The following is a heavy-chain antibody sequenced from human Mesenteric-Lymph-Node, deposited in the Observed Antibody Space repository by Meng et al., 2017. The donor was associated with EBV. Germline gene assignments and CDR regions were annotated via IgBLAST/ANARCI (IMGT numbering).Heavy chain of an antibody. V-gene: IGHV3-11*01. J-gene: IGHJ4*02. CDR3: ARGSLPDF. Sequence: VELVDVGGGLVRAGGSLRLSCAASGFTFSDDYMSWIRQAPGKGLEWISCISSSGDTKYYADSVKGRFTISRDTAKKSLYLQMNSLRAEDTAVYYCARGSLPDFWGQGTLVTVFS. CDR1: GFTFSDDY. CDR2: ISSSGDTK.